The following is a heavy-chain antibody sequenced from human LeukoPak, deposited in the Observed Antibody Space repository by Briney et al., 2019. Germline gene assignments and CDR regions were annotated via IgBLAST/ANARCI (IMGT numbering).Heavy chain of an antibody. CDR2: INQDGGA. V-gene: IGHV3-7*01. J-gene: IGHJ3*02. Sequence: GGSLRLSCAASGFPFSHSSMTWVRQVPGKGLEWVANINQDGGANYVDSVKGRFTISRNNAGNSLFLHMSSLRAEDTAVYFCARDPFCGGDCYQGGFGAFDIWGLGTMVSVSP. CDR3: ARDPFCGGDCYQGGFGAFDI. CDR1: GFPFSHSS. D-gene: IGHD2-21*02.